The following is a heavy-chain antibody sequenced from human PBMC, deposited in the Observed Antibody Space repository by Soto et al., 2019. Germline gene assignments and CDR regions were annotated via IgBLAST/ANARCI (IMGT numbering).Heavy chain of an antibody. J-gene: IGHJ5*02. CDR2: ISYDGSNK. V-gene: IGHV3-30*18. CDR3: AKEAGFGELLSPLLNWFDP. Sequence: GGSLRLSCAASGFTFSSYGMHWVRQAPGKGLEWVAVISYDGSNKYYADSVKGRFTISRDNSKNTLYLQMNSLRAEDTAVYYCAKEAGFGELLSPLLNWFDPWGQRTLVTVSS. CDR1: GFTFSSYG. D-gene: IGHD3-10*01.